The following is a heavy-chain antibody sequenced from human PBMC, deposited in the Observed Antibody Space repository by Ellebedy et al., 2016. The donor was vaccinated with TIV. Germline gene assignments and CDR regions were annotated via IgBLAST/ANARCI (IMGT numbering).Heavy chain of an antibody. Sequence: GESLKISCAASGFTVSSNYMSWVRQAPGKGLEWVSVIYSGGSTYYADSVKGRFTISRDNSKNTLYLQMNSLRAEDTAVYYCARDFDGHTNDYWGQGTLVTVSS. CDR2: IYSGGST. CDR1: GFTVSSNY. V-gene: IGHV3-53*01. D-gene: IGHD2-8*01. CDR3: ARDFDGHTNDY. J-gene: IGHJ4*02.